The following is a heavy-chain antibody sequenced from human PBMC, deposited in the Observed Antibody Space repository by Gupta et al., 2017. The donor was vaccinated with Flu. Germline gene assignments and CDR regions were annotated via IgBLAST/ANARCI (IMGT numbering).Heavy chain of an antibody. CDR1: GFSFSSYA. V-gene: IGHV3-23*01. CDR2: ISGSGGST. Sequence: EVQLLESGGGLVQPGGSLRLSCAASGFSFSSYAMSWVRQAPGKGLEWVSAISGSGGSTYYADSVKGRFTISRDNSKNTLYLQMNSLRAEDTAVYYCAKAFGVVTYFDYWGQGTLVTVSS. CDR3: AKAFGVVTYFDY. D-gene: IGHD3-3*01. J-gene: IGHJ4*02.